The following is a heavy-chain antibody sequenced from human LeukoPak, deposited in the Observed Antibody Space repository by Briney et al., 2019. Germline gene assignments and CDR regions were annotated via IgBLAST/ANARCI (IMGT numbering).Heavy chain of an antibody. CDR2: INPSGGST. Sequence: GASVKVSCKESGYTFTSYYMHWVRQAPGQWLEWMGIINPSGGSTSYAQKFQGRVTMTRDMSTSTLYMELSSLRSEDTAVYYCARRVEVSAAAGLHYWGQGTLVTVSS. CDR1: GYTFTSYY. V-gene: IGHV1-46*01. J-gene: IGHJ4*02. CDR3: ARRVEVSAAAGLHY. D-gene: IGHD6-13*01.